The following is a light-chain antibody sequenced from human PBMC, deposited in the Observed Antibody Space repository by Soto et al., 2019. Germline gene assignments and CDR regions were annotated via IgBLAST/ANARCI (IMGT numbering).Light chain of an antibody. V-gene: IGKV3-15*01. CDR3: QQYDNWPPWT. Sequence: EIVMAQSPATLSVSLGERATLSYRASQTVGSNLAWYQHRPGQAPRLLIYGASTRATGIPARFSGSGSGTEFTLTISSLQSEDFAVYYCQQYDNWPPWTFGQGTKVDI. CDR2: GAS. J-gene: IGKJ1*01. CDR1: QTVGSN.